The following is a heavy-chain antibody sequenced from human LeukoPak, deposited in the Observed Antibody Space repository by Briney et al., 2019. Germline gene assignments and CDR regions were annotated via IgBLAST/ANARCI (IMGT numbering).Heavy chain of an antibody. CDR1: GFTFSSYA. J-gene: IGHJ4*02. V-gene: IGHV3-64D*06. CDR3: VKDPMTTMTSHFDY. CDR2: ISSNGGST. D-gene: IGHD4-17*01. Sequence: GGSLRLSCSASGFTFSSYAMEWVRQVPGKGLEYVSGISSNGGSTYYADSVKGRFTISRDNSKNTLYLQMSSLRAEDPAVYYCVKDPMTTMTSHFDYWGQGTLVTVSS.